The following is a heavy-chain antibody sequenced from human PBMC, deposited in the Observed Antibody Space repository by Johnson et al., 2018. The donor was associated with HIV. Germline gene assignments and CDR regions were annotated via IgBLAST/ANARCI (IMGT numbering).Heavy chain of an antibody. V-gene: IGHV3-11*04. D-gene: IGHD2-15*01. CDR1: GFTFSDYY. CDR2: ISSSGTTI. Sequence: QVQLVESGGGLVKPGGSLRLSCAASGFTFSDYYMSWIRQAPGKGLEWVSCISSSGTTIYYADSMKGRFTISRDNAKNTLYLQMNSLRAEDTAVYYCARSVGYCSGGSCSPDAFDIWGQGTMVTVSS. CDR3: ARSVGYCSGGSCSPDAFDI. J-gene: IGHJ3*02.